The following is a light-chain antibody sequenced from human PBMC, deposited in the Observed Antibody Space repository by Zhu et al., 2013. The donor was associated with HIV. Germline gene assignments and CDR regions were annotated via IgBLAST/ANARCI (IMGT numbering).Light chain of an antibody. J-gene: IGKJ4*01. Sequence: EIVLTQSPGTLSLSPGERATLSCRASQSVSSSYLAWYQQKPGQAPRLLIYGASTRATGIPARFSGSGSGTEFTLTINSLQPDDFATYYCQQYGDYSPITFGGGTKVEI. CDR1: QSVSSSY. V-gene: IGKV3-20*01. CDR3: QQYGDYSPIT. CDR2: GAS.